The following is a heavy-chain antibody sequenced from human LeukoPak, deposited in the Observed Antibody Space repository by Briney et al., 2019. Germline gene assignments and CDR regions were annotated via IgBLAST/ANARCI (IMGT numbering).Heavy chain of an antibody. V-gene: IGHV1-8*03. D-gene: IGHD3-22*01. Sequence: ASVKVSCKASGYTFTSYAMNWVRQATGQGLEWMGWMNPNSGNTGYAQKFQGRVTITRNTSISTAYMELSSLRSEDTAVYYCARGPYYYDSSAHTTGGNWFDPWGQGTLVTVSS. CDR1: GYTFTSYA. J-gene: IGHJ5*02. CDR3: ARGPYYYDSSAHTTGGNWFDP. CDR2: MNPNSGNT.